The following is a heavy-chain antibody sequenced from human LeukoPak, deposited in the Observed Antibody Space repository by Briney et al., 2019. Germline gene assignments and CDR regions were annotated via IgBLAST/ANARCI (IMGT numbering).Heavy chain of an antibody. J-gene: IGHJ5*02. Sequence: SETLSLTCTVSGGSTSSYYWSWIRQPPGKGLEWIGYIYYSGSTNYNPSLKSRVTISVDTSKNQFSLKLSSVTAADTAVYYCARHERDSSGRSWFDPWGQGTLVTVSS. D-gene: IGHD3-22*01. CDR3: ARHERDSSGRSWFDP. CDR1: GGSTSSYY. CDR2: IYYSGST. V-gene: IGHV4-59*08.